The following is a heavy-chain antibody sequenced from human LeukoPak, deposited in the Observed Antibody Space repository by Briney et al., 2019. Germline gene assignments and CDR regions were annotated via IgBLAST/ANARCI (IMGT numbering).Heavy chain of an antibody. CDR3: ARTIEMATISYFDY. V-gene: IGHV3-7*01. J-gene: IGHJ4*02. CDR2: IKQDGSEK. Sequence: GGSLRLSCAASGFTFSSYWMSWVRQAPGKGLEWVANIKQDGSEKYYVDSVKGRFTISRDNAKNSLYLQMNSLRAGDTAVYYCARTIEMATISYFDYWGQGTLVTVSS. CDR1: GFTFSSYW. D-gene: IGHD5-24*01.